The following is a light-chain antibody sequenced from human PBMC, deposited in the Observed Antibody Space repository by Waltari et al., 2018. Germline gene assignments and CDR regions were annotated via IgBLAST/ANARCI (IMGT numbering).Light chain of an antibody. CDR2: DVS. CDR1: SSDVGGYNY. J-gene: IGLJ2*01. Sequence: GSPGQSITISCTGTSSDVGGYNYVSWYQQHPGKAPKLMIFDVSNRPSGVSSRFSGSKSGNTASLTISGPQAEDEADYYCSSYVSSDTLELFGGGTSLTVL. CDR3: SSYVSSDTLEL. V-gene: IGLV2-14*03.